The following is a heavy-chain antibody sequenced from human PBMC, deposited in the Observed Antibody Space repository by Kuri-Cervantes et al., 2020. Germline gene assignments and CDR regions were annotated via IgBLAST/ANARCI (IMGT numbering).Heavy chain of an antibody. Sequence: GESLKISCAASGFTFSSYWMHWVRQAPGKGLVWVSRISSDGSSTRYADSVKGRFSISRDNATNTLYLQMNSLRAEDTAVYYCARWSGEFIDYWGQGTLVTVSS. V-gene: IGHV3-74*01. CDR2: ISSDGSST. CDR3: ARWSGEFIDY. CDR1: GFTFSSYW. J-gene: IGHJ4*02. D-gene: IGHD3-10*01.